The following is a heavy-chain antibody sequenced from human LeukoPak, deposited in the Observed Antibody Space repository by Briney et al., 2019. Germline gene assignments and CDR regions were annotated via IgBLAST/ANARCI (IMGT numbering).Heavy chain of an antibody. CDR3: ARDPIPNYYDSSDSRGGRDAFDI. J-gene: IGHJ3*02. D-gene: IGHD3-22*01. CDR1: GGSFSGYY. CDR2: INHSGST. Sequence: SETLSLTCAVYGGSFSGYYWSWIRQPLGKGLEWIGEINHSGSTNYNPSLKSRVTISIDTSRNQFSLKLISVTAADTAVYYCARDPIPNYYDSSDSRGGRDAFDIWGQGTMVTVSS. V-gene: IGHV4-34*01.